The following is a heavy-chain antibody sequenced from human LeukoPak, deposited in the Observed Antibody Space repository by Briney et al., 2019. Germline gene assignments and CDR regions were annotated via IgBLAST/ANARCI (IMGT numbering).Heavy chain of an antibody. V-gene: IGHV4-39*01. J-gene: IGHJ4*02. CDR2: IYYSGNT. CDR3: ARQTGSGLFILP. Sequence: ETLSLTCTVSGVSISSSNSYWGWIRQPPGKGLEWIGSIYYSGNTYYNASLKSQVSISIDTSKNQFSLRLTSVTAADTAVYYCARQTGSGLFILPGGQGTLVTVSS. CDR1: GVSISSSNSY. D-gene: IGHD3/OR15-3a*01.